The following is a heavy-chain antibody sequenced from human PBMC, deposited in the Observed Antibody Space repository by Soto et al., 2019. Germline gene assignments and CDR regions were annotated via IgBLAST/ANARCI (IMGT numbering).Heavy chain of an antibody. V-gene: IGHV3-66*01. CDR1: GFTVSSNY. Sequence: PGGSLRLSCAASGFTVSSNYMSWVRQAPGKGLEWVSVIYSGGSTYYADSVKGRFTISRDNSKNTLYLQMNSLRAEDTAVYYCARGYYDFWSGSDYWGQGTLVTVSS. J-gene: IGHJ4*02. D-gene: IGHD3-3*01. CDR3: ARGYYDFWSGSDY. CDR2: IYSGGST.